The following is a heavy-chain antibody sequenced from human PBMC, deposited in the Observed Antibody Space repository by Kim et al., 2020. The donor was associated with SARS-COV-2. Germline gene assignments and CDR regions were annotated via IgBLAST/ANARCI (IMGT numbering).Heavy chain of an antibody. CDR1: GFYFSTFG. J-gene: IGHJ4*02. V-gene: IGHV3-23*01. Sequence: GGSLRLSCAASGFYFSTFGMTWVRQAPGKGLEWVSVITGSGDSTFYADSVKGRFTISRDNSKNTLYLQMNSLRTEDTALYYRAKDRLSGSLRNTFDCWGQGTLVTVSS. CDR3: AKDRLSGSLRNTFDC. CDR2: ITGSGDST. D-gene: IGHD3-10*01.